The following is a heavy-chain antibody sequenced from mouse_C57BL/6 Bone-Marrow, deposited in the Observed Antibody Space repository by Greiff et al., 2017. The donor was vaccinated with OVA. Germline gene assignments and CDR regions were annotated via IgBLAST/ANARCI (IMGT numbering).Heavy chain of an antibody. CDR1: GYTFTDYN. CDR3: AVMITTRGGASWFAY. J-gene: IGHJ3*01. D-gene: IGHD2-4*01. Sequence: EVQLVESGPELVKPGASVKIPCKASGYTFTDYNMDWVKQSHGKSLEWIGDINPNNGGTIYNQKFKGKATLTVDKSSSTAYMELRSLTSEDTAVYYCAVMITTRGGASWFAYWGQGTLVTVSA. V-gene: IGHV1-18*01. CDR2: INPNNGGT.